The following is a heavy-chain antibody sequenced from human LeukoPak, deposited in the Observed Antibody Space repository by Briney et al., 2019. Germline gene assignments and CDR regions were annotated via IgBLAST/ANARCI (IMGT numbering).Heavy chain of an antibody. CDR1: GFTFSSFS. D-gene: IGHD6-6*01. J-gene: IGHJ4*02. V-gene: IGHV3-21*01. Sequence: GGSLRLSCAASGFTFSSFSMGWVRQAPGKGLEWVSGISSTSIYIYHADSLEGRFTISRDNAENSLYLQMTSLRAEDTAVYYCARDLGSIASDYWGQGTLVTVSS. CDR3: ARDLGSIASDY. CDR2: ISSTSIYI.